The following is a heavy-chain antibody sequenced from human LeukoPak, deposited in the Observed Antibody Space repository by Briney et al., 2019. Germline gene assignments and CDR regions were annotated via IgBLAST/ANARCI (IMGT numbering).Heavy chain of an antibody. J-gene: IGHJ3*02. Sequence: GGSLRLSCAASGFTFSDHYMDWVRQAPGKGLEWVGRTRNKANSYTTEYAASVKGRFTISRDDSKNSLYLQMNSLKTEDTAVYYCARGGSYLSAFDIWGQGTMVTVSS. V-gene: IGHV3-72*01. CDR1: GFTFSDHY. CDR2: TRNKANSYTT. CDR3: ARGGSYLSAFDI. D-gene: IGHD1-26*01.